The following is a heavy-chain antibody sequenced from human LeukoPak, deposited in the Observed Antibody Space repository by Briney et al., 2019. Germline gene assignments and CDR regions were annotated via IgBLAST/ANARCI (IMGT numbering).Heavy chain of an antibody. CDR3: ARVTSGSYYFDY. J-gene: IGHJ4*02. V-gene: IGHV1-2*02. CDR2: INPNSGGT. CDR1: GGTFSSYA. Sequence: ASVKVSCKASGGTFSSYAISWVRQAPGQGLEWMGWINPNSGGTNYAQKFQGRVTMTRDTSISTAYMELSRLRSDNTAVYYCARVTSGSYYFDYWGQGTLVTVSS. D-gene: IGHD1-26*01.